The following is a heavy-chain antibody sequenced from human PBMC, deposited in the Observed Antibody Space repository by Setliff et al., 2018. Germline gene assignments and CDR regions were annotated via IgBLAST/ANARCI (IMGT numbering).Heavy chain of an antibody. J-gene: IGHJ4*01. CDR2: INPNSGAT. Sequence: GASVKVSCKTSGYPFTDYYIHWVRQAPGQGLEWMGRINPNSGATNFAQKFQGWVTMTRDTSISTAYMELSRLRSEDTAVYYCATKDYDTSGYYRPFGFWGQGTLVTVSS. CDR3: ATKDYDTSGYYRPFGF. D-gene: IGHD3-22*01. CDR1: GYPFTDYY. V-gene: IGHV1-2*04.